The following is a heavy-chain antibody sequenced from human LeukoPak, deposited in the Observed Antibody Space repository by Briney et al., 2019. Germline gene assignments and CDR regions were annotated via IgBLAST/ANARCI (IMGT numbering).Heavy chain of an antibody. CDR3: ARSVRPDHYYDMDV. J-gene: IGHJ6*02. V-gene: IGHV1-69*13. D-gene: IGHD6-6*01. Sequence: SVKVSCKASGGTFNSYAISWVRQAPGQGLEWMGGIISIFGIPNYAQKFQGRVTITADESTSTAYMELSSLRSEDTAVYYCARSVRPDHYYDMDVWGQGTTVTVSS. CDR2: IISIFGIP. CDR1: GGTFNSYA.